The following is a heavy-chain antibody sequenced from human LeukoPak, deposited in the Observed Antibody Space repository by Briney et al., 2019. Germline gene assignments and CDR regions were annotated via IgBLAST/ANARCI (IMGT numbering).Heavy chain of an antibody. V-gene: IGHV1-18*01. J-gene: IGHJ5*02. D-gene: IGHD3-10*01. CDR2: ISAYNGNT. CDR1: GYTFTSYG. Sequence: ASVKVSCKASGYTFTSYGISWVRQAPGQGLEWMGWISAYNGNTNYAQKLQGRVTMTTDTSTSTAYMELRSLRFDDTAVYYCARATSITMVRGVIRGFDPWGQGTLVTVSS. CDR3: ARATSITMVRGVIRGFDP.